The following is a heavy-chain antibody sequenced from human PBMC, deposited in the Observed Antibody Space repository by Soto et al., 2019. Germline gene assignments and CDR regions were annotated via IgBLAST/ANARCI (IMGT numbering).Heavy chain of an antibody. V-gene: IGHV4-59*01. CDR3: ARRAGEDFWSAILPGAIQSTWFDP. D-gene: IGHD3-3*01. Sequence: SETLSLTCTVSGGSISSYYWSWIRQPPGKGLEWIGYIYYSGSTNYNPSLKSRVTISVDTSKNQFSLKLSSVTAADTAVYYCARRAGEDFWSAILPGAIQSTWFDPWGQGTLVTVSS. CDR2: IYYSGST. J-gene: IGHJ5*02. CDR1: GGSISSYY.